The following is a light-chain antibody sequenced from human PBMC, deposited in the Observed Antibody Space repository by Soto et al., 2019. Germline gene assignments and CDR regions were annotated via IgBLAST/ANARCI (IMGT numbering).Light chain of an antibody. J-gene: IGKJ4*01. V-gene: IGKV2-28*01. CDR3: QTYYRVPLT. CDR2: LGS. Sequence: DMVMTQSPLSLPVTPGEPASISCRSSQSLLHSNGYNYLDWYLQKPGQSPQLLIYLGSNRASGVPDRFSGSGSGTDFTLKISRVEAEDVGVYYCQTYYRVPLTFGGGTKVELK. CDR1: QSLLHSNGYNY.